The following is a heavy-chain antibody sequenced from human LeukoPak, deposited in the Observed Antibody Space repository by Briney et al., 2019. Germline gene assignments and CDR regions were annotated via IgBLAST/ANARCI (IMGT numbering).Heavy chain of an antibody. CDR3: ARGYPVTSGYYYYMDV. J-gene: IGHJ6*03. V-gene: IGHV3-21*01. D-gene: IGHD4-17*01. CDR1: GFTFSSYS. CDR2: ISSSGSYI. Sequence: GGSLRLSCATSGFTFSSYSMNWVRQAPGKGLEWVSSISSSGSYIYYTDSLKGRFTISRDNARNSLYLQMNRLRAEDTAVYYCARGYPVTSGYYYYMDVWGKGTTVTVSS.